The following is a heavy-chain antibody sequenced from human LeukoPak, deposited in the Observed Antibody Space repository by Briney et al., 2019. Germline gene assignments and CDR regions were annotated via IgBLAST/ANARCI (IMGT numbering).Heavy chain of an antibody. Sequence: PGGSLRLSCAASGFTFSSYAMNWVRQAPGKGLEWVSGISGSGGSTYYADSVKGRFTISRDNSKNTLYLQMNTLRAEDTAFYYCAKDREEMTTVWYFDPWGRGTLVTVSS. CDR2: ISGSGGST. D-gene: IGHD4-11*01. V-gene: IGHV3-23*01. J-gene: IGHJ2*01. CDR3: AKDREEMTTVWYFDP. CDR1: GFTFSSYA.